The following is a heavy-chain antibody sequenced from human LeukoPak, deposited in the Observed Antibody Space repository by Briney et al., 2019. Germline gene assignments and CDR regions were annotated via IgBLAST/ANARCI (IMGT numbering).Heavy chain of an antibody. CDR3: AKTAREYVWGSYQEPPPPWFDP. Sequence: GGSLRLSCAASGFTFSSYGMHWVRQAPGKGLEWVAVISYDGSNKYYADSVKGRFTISRDNSKNTLYLQMNSLRAEDTAVYYCAKTAREYVWGSYQEPPPPWFDPWGQGTLVTVSS. D-gene: IGHD3-16*02. J-gene: IGHJ5*02. CDR1: GFTFSSYG. CDR2: ISYDGSNK. V-gene: IGHV3-30*18.